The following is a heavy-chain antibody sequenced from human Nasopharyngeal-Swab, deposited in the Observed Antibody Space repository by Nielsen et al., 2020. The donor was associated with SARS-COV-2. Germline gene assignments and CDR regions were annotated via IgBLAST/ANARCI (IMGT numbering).Heavy chain of an antibody. Sequence: GSLRLSCTVSGGSISSYYWSWNRQPPGKGLEWIGYIYYSGSTNYNPSLKSRVTISVDTSKNQFSLKLSSVTAADTAVYYCARRGLGYCSGGSCSNAFDIWGQGTMVTVSS. D-gene: IGHD2-15*01. CDR2: IYYSGST. CDR3: ARRGLGYCSGGSCSNAFDI. V-gene: IGHV4-59*08. CDR1: GGSISSYY. J-gene: IGHJ3*02.